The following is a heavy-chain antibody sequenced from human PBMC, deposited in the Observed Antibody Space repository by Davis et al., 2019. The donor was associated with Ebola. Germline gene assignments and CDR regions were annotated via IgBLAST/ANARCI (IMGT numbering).Heavy chain of an antibody. J-gene: IGHJ6*02. Sequence: GESLKISCAASGFTFSSYWMSWVRQAPGKGLEWVANIKQDGSEKYYVDSVKGRFTISRDNAKNSLYLQMNSLRAEDTAVYYCARGENVRYYYYGMDVWGQGTTVTVSS. CDR2: IKQDGSEK. CDR1: GFTFSSYW. CDR3: ARGENVRYYYYGMDV. V-gene: IGHV3-7*01.